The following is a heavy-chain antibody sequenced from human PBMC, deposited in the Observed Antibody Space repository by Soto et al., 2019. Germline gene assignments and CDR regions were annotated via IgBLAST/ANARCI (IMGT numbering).Heavy chain of an antibody. D-gene: IGHD4-4*01. Sequence: EVQLVESGGGLVQPGGSLRLSCAASGFSFSSYWMNWVRQAPGKGLEWVANIKEDGGETYYADSVKGRFTISRDNAKNSLFLQMNSLRAEDTGVYFCANDYRGFWGQGTLVTVSS. V-gene: IGHV3-7*01. CDR3: ANDYRGF. J-gene: IGHJ1*01. CDR1: GFSFSSYW. CDR2: IKEDGGET.